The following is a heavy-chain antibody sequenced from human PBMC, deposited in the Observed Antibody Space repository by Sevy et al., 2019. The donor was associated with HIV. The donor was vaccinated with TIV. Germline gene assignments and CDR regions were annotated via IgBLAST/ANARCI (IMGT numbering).Heavy chain of an antibody. CDR2: IYYSGST. D-gene: IGHD3-10*01. CDR1: GGSISSSSYY. J-gene: IGHJ6*02. Sequence: SETLSLTCTVSGGSISSSSYYWGWIRQPPGKGLEWIGSIYYSGSTYYNPSLKSRVTISVDTSKNQFSLKLSSVTAADTAVYYGARHHQRRYYYGSGQYYYYYGMDVWGQGTTVTVSS. CDR3: ARHHQRRYYYGSGQYYYYYGMDV. V-gene: IGHV4-39*01.